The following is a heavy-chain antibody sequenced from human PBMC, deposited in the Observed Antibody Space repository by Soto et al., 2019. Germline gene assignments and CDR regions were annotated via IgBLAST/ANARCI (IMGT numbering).Heavy chain of an antibody. V-gene: IGHV1-2*04. CDR1: GYTFTGYY. CDR3: ARVHGAVEDYFDY. CDR2: INPNSGGT. D-gene: IGHD2-15*01. J-gene: IGHJ4*02. Sequence: GASVKVSCKASGYTFTGYYMHWVRQAPGQGLEWMGWINPNSGGTNYAQKFRGWVTMTRDTSISTAYMELSRLRSDDTAVYYCARVHGAVEDYFDYWGQGTLVTVSS.